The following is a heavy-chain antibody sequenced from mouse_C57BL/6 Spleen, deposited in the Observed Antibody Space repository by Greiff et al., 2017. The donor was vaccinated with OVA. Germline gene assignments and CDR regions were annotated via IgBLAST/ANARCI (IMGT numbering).Heavy chain of an antibody. CDR3: ARSITTVVADYYAMDY. D-gene: IGHD1-1*01. CDR1: GYTFTSYW. V-gene: IGHV1-59*01. Sequence: QVQLQQPGAELVRPGTSVKLSCKASGYTFTSYWMHWVKQRPGQGLERIGVIDPSDSYTNYNQKFKGKATLTVDTSSSTAYMQLSSLTSEDSAVYYSARSITTVVADYYAMDYWGQGTSVTVSS. J-gene: IGHJ4*01. CDR2: IDPSDSYT.